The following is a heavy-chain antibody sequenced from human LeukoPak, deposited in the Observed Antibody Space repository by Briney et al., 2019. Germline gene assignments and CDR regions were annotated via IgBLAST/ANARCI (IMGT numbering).Heavy chain of an antibody. CDR1: GGSISRSY. J-gene: IGHJ3*02. CDR2: IYYSGTT. D-gene: IGHD2-2*01. Sequence: SETLSLTCTVSGGSISRSYWSWIRQPPGKGLEWIGYIYYSGTTNYNPSLKSRLTISVDTSNNQFSLKLSSVTAADTAAYYCARQYCTSTTCRTFDIWGQGKMVTVSS. V-gene: IGHV4-59*01. CDR3: ARQYCTSTTCRTFDI.